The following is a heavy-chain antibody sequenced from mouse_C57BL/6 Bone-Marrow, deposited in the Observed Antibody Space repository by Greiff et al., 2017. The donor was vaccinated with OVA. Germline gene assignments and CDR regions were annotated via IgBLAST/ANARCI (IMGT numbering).Heavy chain of an antibody. J-gene: IGHJ3*01. CDR1: GYTFTSYW. D-gene: IGHD2-5*01. CDR3: ARHYSNYGFAWFAY. CDR2: IYPGSGST. V-gene: IGHV1-55*01. Sequence: VQLQQPGAELVKPGASVKMSCKASGYTFTSYWITWVKQRPGQGLEWIGDIYPGSGSTNYNEKFKSKATLTVDTSSSTAYMQLSSLTSEDSAVYYCARHYSNYGFAWFAYWGQGTLVTVSA.